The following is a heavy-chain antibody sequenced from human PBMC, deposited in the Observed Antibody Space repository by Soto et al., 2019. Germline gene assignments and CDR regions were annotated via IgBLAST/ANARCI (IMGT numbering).Heavy chain of an antibody. Sequence: QVQLQESGPGLVKPSQTLSLTCTVSGGSISSGDYYWSWIRQPPGKGLEWIGYIYYSGSTYYNPSLKGRVTISVDTSNNQFSLKLSSVTAAATAVYYCAVSIGARYFDYWGQGTLVTVSS. CDR3: AVSIGARYFDY. D-gene: IGHD6-6*01. J-gene: IGHJ4*02. CDR1: GGSISSGDYY. V-gene: IGHV4-30-4*01. CDR2: IYYSGST.